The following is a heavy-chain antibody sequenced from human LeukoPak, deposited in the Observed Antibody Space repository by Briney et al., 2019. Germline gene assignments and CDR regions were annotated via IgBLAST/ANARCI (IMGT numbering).Heavy chain of an antibody. J-gene: IGHJ4*02. CDR2: INQHANET. V-gene: IGHV3-7*01. CDR3: ARDSPSGGFDS. Sequence: GGSLRLSCAASGFTFSSYSMNWVRQAPGMGLEWVANINQHANETNYVASVKGRFTISRDNAKTSLYLHMNSLRAEDSAVYYCARDSPSGGFDSWGQGTLVTVSS. CDR1: GFTFSSYS. D-gene: IGHD6-19*01.